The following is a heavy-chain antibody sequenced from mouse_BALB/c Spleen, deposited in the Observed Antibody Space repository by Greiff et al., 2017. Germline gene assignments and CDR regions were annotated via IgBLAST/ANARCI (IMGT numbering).Heavy chain of an antibody. CDR3: ASPFAY. Sequence: EVKLMESGPELVKPGASVKMSCKASGYTFTSYVMHWVKQKPGQGLEWIGYINPYNDGTKYNEKFKGKATLTSDKSSSTAYMELSSLTSEDSAVYYCASPFAYWGQGTLVTVSA. J-gene: IGHJ3*01. CDR1: GYTFTSYV. CDR2: INPYNDGT. V-gene: IGHV1-14*01.